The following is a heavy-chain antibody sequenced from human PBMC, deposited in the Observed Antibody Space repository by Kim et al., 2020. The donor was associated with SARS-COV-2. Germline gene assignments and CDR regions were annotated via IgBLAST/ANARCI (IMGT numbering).Heavy chain of an antibody. CDR2: IKTDGSDK. CDR3: ATYDTTKGWLDP. CDR1: GFTFSSYW. D-gene: IGHD3-3*01. V-gene: IGHV3-7*03. Sequence: GGSLRLSCATSGFTFSSYWMNWVRQAPGKGLEWVAIIKTDGSDKYYVDSVKGRFTISRDNAKNSLYLQRSSLRAEDTAMYYCATYDTTKGWLDPWGQGTLVTVSS. J-gene: IGHJ5*02.